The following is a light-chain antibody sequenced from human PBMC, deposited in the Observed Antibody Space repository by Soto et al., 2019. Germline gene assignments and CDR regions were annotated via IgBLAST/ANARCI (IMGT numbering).Light chain of an antibody. Sequence: QTVVTQPPSMSGAPGQRVAISCTGSSTNIGAGYDVHWYQQLPGTAPKLLIYGNSNRPSGVPDRFSGSKSGTSASLAITGLQAEHEADYYCQSYDSSLSGYVVFGGGTKLTVL. CDR1: STNIGAGYD. CDR3: QSYDSSLSGYVV. CDR2: GNS. V-gene: IGLV1-40*01. J-gene: IGLJ2*01.